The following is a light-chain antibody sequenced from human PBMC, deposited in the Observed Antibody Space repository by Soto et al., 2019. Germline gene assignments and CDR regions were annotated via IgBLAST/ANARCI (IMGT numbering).Light chain of an antibody. CDR1: QSVSSTY. V-gene: IGKV3-20*01. J-gene: IGKJ4*01. Sequence: EIVLTQSPGTLSLSPGERATLSCRASQSVSSTYLGWYQQKPGQAPRLLIYGASSRATGIPDRFSGSGSGTEFTLTISRLEPEDFAVYYCQQYASSPDTFGGGTKVEIK. CDR3: QQYASSPDT. CDR2: GAS.